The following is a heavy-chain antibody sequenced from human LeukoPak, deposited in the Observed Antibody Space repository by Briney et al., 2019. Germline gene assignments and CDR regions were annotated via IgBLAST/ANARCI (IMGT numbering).Heavy chain of an antibody. CDR3: AGSPRGPSGWYSSGCADY. Sequence: ASVKVSCKASGYTFTGYYMHWVRQAPGQGLEWMGWINPNSGGTNYAQKFQGRVTMTRDTSISTAYMELSRLRSDDTAVYHCAGSPRGPSGWYSSGCADYWGQGTLVTVSS. J-gene: IGHJ4*02. CDR1: GYTFTGYY. V-gene: IGHV1-2*02. CDR2: INPNSGGT. D-gene: IGHD6-19*01.